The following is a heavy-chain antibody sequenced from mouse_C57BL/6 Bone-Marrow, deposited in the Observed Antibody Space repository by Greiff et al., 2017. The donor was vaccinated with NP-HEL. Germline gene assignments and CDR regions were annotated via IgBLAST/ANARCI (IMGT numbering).Heavy chain of an antibody. V-gene: IGHV2-5*01. CDR2: LWRGGST. D-gene: IGHD1-1*01. J-gene: IGHJ4*01. CDR3: AIKTGGSSYYAMDY. Sequence: QVQLKQSGPGLVQPSQSLSITCTVSGFSLTSYGVHWVRQSPGKGLEWLGVLWRGGSTDYNAAFMSRLSITKDNSTSQVFFKMNSLQSDDTAIYYCAIKTGGSSYYAMDYWGQGTSVTVSS. CDR1: GFSLTSYG.